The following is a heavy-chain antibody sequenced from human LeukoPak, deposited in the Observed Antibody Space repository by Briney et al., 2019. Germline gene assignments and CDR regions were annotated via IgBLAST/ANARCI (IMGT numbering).Heavy chain of an antibody. CDR2: IYPGDSDT. V-gene: IGHV5-51*01. CDR3: ARSTYYDYVWGSYDPYYFDY. CDR1: GYSFTSYW. D-gene: IGHD3-16*01. Sequence: GESLKISCKGSGYSFTSYWIGWVRQMPGKGLEWMGIIYPGDSDTRYSPSFQGQVTISADKSISTAYLQWSSLKASDTAMYYCARSTYYDYVWGSYDPYYFDYWGQGTLVTVSS. J-gene: IGHJ4*02.